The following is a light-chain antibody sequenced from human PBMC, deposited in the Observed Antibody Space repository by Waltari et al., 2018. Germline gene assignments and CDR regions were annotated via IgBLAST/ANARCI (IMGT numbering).Light chain of an antibody. Sequence: DIVITQTPESLAVSLGEWATINCKPSPSVLYRSQHKNYLAWYQQKPGQSPKLVIYWASTRESGVPDRFSGSGSGTDFTLTISSLQAEDVAMYYCQQYYSVPRTFGQGTRLEIK. CDR3: QQYYSVPRT. J-gene: IGKJ5*01. CDR2: WAS. CDR1: PSVLYRSQHKNY. V-gene: IGKV4-1*01.